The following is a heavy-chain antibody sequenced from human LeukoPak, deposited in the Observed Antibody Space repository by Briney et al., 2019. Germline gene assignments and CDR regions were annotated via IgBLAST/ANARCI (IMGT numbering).Heavy chain of an antibody. CDR3: ASGKDSGYDLGDY. CDR2: ISSSSSYT. CDR1: GFTFSDYY. V-gene: IGHV3-11*06. Sequence: GGSLKLSCAASGFTFSDYYMSWIRQAPGKGLEWVSYISSSSSYTNYADSVTGRFTISRDNAKNSLYLQMNSLRAEDTAAYYCASGKDSGYDLGDYWGQGTLVTVSS. J-gene: IGHJ4*02. D-gene: IGHD5-12*01.